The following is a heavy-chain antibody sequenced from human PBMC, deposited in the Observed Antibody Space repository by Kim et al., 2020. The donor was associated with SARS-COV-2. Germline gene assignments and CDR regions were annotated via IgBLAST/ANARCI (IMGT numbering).Heavy chain of an antibody. Sequence: SETLSLTCAVYGGSFSGYYWSWIRQPPGKGLEWIGEINHSGSTNYNPSLKSRVAISVDTSKNQFSLKLSSVTAADTAVYYCARGGRPPLYSSSWYVRYYYYGMDVWGQGTTVTVSS. V-gene: IGHV4-34*01. CDR2: INHSGST. J-gene: IGHJ6*02. D-gene: IGHD6-13*01. CDR1: GGSFSGYY. CDR3: ARGGRPPLYSSSWYVRYYYYGMDV.